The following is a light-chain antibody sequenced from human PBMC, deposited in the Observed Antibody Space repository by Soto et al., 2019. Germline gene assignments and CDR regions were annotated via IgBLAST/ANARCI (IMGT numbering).Light chain of an antibody. CDR2: TAS. J-gene: IGKJ1*01. Sequence: DIQMTQSPSAVFASVGDTVTITCRASQSISSWLAWYQQKPGKAPKLLIYTASSLKRGVPSRFSGLGSGTEFNLTSRSLQPDDAATYYCQQYNSYVRTFGQGTKVEIK. CDR1: QSISSW. V-gene: IGKV1-5*03. CDR3: QQYNSYVRT.